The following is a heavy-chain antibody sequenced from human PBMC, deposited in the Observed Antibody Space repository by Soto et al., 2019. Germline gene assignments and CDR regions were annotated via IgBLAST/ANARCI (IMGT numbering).Heavy chain of an antibody. Sequence: SETLSLTCAVSGGSISTSNWWSWVRQPPGKGLEWIGEVYHSGSTNYNPSFKSRVTISVDRSKNQFSLKLSSVTAAATAVYYCARVIVVVVAAPNWFDHWGQGTLVTVSS. V-gene: IGHV4-4*02. J-gene: IGHJ5*02. CDR2: VYHSGST. CDR1: GGSISTSNW. CDR3: ARVIVVVVAAPNWFDH. D-gene: IGHD2-15*01.